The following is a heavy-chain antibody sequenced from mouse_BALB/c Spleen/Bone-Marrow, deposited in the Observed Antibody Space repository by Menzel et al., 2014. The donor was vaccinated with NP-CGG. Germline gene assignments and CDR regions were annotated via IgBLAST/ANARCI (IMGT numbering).Heavy chain of an antibody. J-gene: IGHJ2*01. D-gene: IGHD1-1*01. CDR2: INPSTGYT. CDR3: ARIYYYGRDY. CDR1: GYTFTNYW. V-gene: IGHV1-7*01. Sequence: VQLQQSGAELAKPGASVKMSCKASGYTFTNYWMRWVKRRPGQGLEWIGYINPSTGYTEYNQKFKDKATLTADKSSSTAYMQLSSLTSEDSAVYYCARIYYYGRDYWGQGTTLTVSS.